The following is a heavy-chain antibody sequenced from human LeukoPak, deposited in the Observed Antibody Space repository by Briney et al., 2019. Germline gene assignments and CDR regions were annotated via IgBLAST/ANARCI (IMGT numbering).Heavy chain of an antibody. J-gene: IGHJ4*02. V-gene: IGHV3-74*01. Sequence: PGGSLRLSCAASGFTFSSYWMHWVRQAPGKGLVWVSRINTDGSSTSYADSVKGRFTISRDNAKNTLYLQMNSLRAEDTAVYYCARDEEYQLPGFDYWGQGTLVTVSS. CDR1: GFTFSSYW. CDR3: ARDEEYQLPGFDY. CDR2: INTDGSST. D-gene: IGHD2-2*01.